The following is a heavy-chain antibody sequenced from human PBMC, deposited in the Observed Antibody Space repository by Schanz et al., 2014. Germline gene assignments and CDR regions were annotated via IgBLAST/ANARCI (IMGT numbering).Heavy chain of an antibody. CDR1: GFTFGGYA. CDR3: ASGGYCTNGVCNGGRNWFDP. CDR2: ISYDGSTK. D-gene: IGHD2-8*01. Sequence: VQLVECGGGLVQPGESLRLSCAVSGFTFGGYALHWVRQAPGKGLEWVAVISYDGSTKYYADSVKGRFTISRDNSKNTLYLQINSLRAEDTAVYYCASGGYCTNGVCNGGRNWFDPWGQGTLVTVSS. J-gene: IGHJ5*02. V-gene: IGHV3-30-3*01.